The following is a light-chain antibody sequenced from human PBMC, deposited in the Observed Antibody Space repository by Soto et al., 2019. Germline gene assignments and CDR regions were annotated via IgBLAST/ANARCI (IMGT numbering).Light chain of an antibody. CDR1: SSNIGAGYD. CDR3: QSYDSSLSCVV. CDR2: GNS. Sequence: QSVLTQPPSVSGAPGQRVTISCTGSSSNIGAGYDVHWYQQLPGTAPKLLIYGNSNRPSGVPDRFSGSKSGTSASLAITGLQAEDEADYYRQSYDSSLSCVVFGGGTKLTVL. J-gene: IGLJ2*01. V-gene: IGLV1-40*01.